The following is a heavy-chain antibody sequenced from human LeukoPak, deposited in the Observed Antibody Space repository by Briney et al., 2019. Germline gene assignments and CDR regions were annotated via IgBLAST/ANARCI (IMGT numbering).Heavy chain of an antibody. D-gene: IGHD4-17*01. CDR3: ARDGTVTTALNAFDI. Sequence: GRSLRLSCAASGFTFSSYGMHWVRQAPGKGLEWVAVIWYDGSNKYHADSVKGRFTISRDNSKNTLYLQMNSLRAEDTAVYYCARDGTVTTALNAFDIWGQGTMVTVSS. J-gene: IGHJ3*02. CDR2: IWYDGSNK. CDR1: GFTFSSYG. V-gene: IGHV3-33*01.